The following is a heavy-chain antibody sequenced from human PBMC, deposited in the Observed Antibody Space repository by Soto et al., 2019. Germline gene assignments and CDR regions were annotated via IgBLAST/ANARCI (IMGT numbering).Heavy chain of an antibody. CDR2: IIPRFGTS. CDR3: ARERTSTLADRYYSMDV. V-gene: IGHV1-69*01. Sequence: QVQLVQSGAEVKKPGSSVKVSCKASGGTFSNYGISWVRQAPGQGLEWMGGIIPRFGTSNYAQKFQGRVTITADASTSTADMELSSLRSEDTAGYDWARERTSTLADRYYSMDVWGQGTTVSVSS. D-gene: IGHD2-2*01. J-gene: IGHJ6*02. CDR1: GGTFSNYG.